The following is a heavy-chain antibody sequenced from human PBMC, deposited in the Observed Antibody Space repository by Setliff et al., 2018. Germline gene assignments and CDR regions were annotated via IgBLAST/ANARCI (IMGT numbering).Heavy chain of an antibody. V-gene: IGHV1-46*01. D-gene: IGHD1-1*01. CDR3: ARDVTGTYNGRLEY. J-gene: IGHJ4*02. CDR2: IKPGIDTA. Sequence: GASVKVSCKTSGDTFVSYYVHWVRQAPGQGLEWMGLIKPGIDTATYAQKFRGRVTMTRDTSAKIVFMELNGLRSDDTAVYYCARDVTGTYNGRLEYWGLGTLVTVSS. CDR1: GDTFVSYY.